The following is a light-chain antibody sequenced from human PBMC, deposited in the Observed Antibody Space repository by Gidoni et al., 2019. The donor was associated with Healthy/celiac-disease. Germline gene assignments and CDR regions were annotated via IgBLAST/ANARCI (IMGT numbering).Light chain of an antibody. CDR2: ENN. V-gene: IGLV1-51*02. CDR1: SSNIGNNY. J-gene: IGLJ2*01. Sequence: QSVSTQPPSASAAPGQKVTISCSGSSSNIGNNYVSWYQQLPGTAPKLLIYENNKRPSGIPDRFSGSKSGTSATLGITGLQTGDEADYYCGTWDSSLTAGVFGGGTKLTVL. CDR3: GTWDSSLTAGV.